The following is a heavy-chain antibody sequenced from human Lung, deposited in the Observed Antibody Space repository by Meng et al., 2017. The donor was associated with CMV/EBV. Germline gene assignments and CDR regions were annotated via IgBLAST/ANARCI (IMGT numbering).Heavy chain of an antibody. J-gene: IGHJ4*02. Sequence: SCETSGFTFSRYAMTWVRQTPGKGLESVSAISGAGGNTYYPNSVKGRFTVSRDNSKNTLYLQMNSLRVEDTAVYYCARGSEECWSGAICYHFDHXGQGXLVTVSS. CDR3: ARGSEECWSGAICYHFDH. D-gene: IGHD2-15*01. CDR1: GFTFSRYA. V-gene: IGHV3-23*01. CDR2: ISGAGGNT.